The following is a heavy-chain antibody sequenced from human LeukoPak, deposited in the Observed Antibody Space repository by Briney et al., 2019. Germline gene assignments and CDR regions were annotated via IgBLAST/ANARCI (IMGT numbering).Heavy chain of an antibody. Sequence: PSETLSLTCAVYGGSFSSYYWSWIRQPAGKGLEWIGRIYTSGSTNYNPSLKSRVTMSVDTSKNQFSLKLSSVTAADTAVYYCARDTANYYGSGSFFDPWGQGTLVTVSS. D-gene: IGHD3-10*01. CDR2: IYTSGST. V-gene: IGHV4-4*07. J-gene: IGHJ5*02. CDR1: GGSFSSYY. CDR3: ARDTANYYGSGSFFDP.